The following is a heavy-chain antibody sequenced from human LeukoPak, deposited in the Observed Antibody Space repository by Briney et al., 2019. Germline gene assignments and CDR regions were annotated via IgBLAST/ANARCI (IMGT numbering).Heavy chain of an antibody. CDR1: GFTFSSYS. CDR2: ISSSSSYI. V-gene: IGHV3-21*01. Sequence: GGSLRLSCAASGFTFSSYSINWVRQAPGKGLGWVSSISSSSSYIYYADSVKGRFTISRDNAKNSLYLQMNSLRAEDTAVYYCARDPEFLAFDPWGQGTLVTVSS. J-gene: IGHJ5*02. D-gene: IGHD3-10*01. CDR3: ARDPEFLAFDP.